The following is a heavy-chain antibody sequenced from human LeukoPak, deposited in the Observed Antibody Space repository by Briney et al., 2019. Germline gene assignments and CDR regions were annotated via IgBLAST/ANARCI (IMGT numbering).Heavy chain of an antibody. D-gene: IGHD2-15*01. CDR3: AKARYCSGGSCYQALIIDY. J-gene: IGHJ4*02. V-gene: IGHV3-30*02. CDR1: GFTFSSYG. Sequence: GGSLRLSCAASGFTFSSYGMHWVRQAPGKGLEWVAVIWYDGSNKYYADSVKGRFTISRDNSKNTLYLQMNSLRAEDTAVYYCAKARYCSGGSCYQALIIDYWGQGTLVTVSS. CDR2: IWYDGSNK.